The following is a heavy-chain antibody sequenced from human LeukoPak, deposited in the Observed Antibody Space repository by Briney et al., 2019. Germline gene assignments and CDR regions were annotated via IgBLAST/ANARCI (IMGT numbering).Heavy chain of an antibody. V-gene: IGHV4-59*08. CDR3: ARHWETSSWYVDY. CDR2: IYYSGST. D-gene: IGHD6-13*01. J-gene: IGHJ4*02. CDR1: GGSISSYY. Sequence: PSETLSLTCTVSGGSISSYYWSWIRQPPGKGLEWIGYIYYSGSTNYNPSLKSQVTISVDTSKNQLSLKLSSVTAADTAVYYCARHWETSSWYVDYWGQGTLVTVSS.